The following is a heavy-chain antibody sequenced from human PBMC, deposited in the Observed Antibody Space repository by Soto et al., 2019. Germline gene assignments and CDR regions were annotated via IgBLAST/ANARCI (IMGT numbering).Heavy chain of an antibody. V-gene: IGHV3-23*01. CDR3: AKDSGSIRRWFDP. CDR2: TSGNGVDT. J-gene: IGHJ5*02. Sequence: PGGSLRLSCAASGFNFGSNAMSWFRQAPGKGLEWVSATSGNGVDTYYADSVKGRFTISRDNSKNTLYLQMDSLRADDMATYYCAKDSGSIRRWFDPWGQGTLVTVSS. CDR1: GFNFGSNA. D-gene: IGHD2-15*01.